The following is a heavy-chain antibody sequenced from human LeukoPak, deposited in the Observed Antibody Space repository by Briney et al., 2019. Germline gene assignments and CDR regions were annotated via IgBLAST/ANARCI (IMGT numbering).Heavy chain of an antibody. CDR1: GGSIRSYY. J-gene: IGHJ3*02. V-gene: IGHV4-59*01. Sequence: SETLSLTCTVSGGSIRSYYWSWIRQPPGKGLEWIGYIYYSGSTNYNPSLKSRVTISVDTSKNQFSLKLSAVTAADTAVYYCARNAQWELLQTAFDIWGQGTMVTVSS. D-gene: IGHD1-26*01. CDR2: IYYSGST. CDR3: ARNAQWELLQTAFDI.